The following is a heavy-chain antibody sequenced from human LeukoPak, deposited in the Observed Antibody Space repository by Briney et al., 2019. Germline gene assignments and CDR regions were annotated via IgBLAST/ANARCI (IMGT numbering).Heavy chain of an antibody. V-gene: IGHV3-30*12. Sequence: GTSLRLSCAGSGFTFSTYVMQWVRQAPGKGLEWVARISHDEMHKSYADSVKGRFTISRDNSKNTLYLQMNSLRAEDTAVYYCARGAHEDWGQGTLVTVSS. CDR2: ISHDEMHK. CDR1: GFTFSTYV. CDR3: ARGAHED. J-gene: IGHJ4*02. D-gene: IGHD1-26*01.